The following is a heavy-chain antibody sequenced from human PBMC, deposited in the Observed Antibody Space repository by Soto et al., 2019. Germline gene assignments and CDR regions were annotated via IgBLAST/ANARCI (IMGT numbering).Heavy chain of an antibody. V-gene: IGHV4-34*01. J-gene: IGHJ6*03. CDR1: GGSFSGYY. CDR2: INHSGST. Sequence: SETLSLTCAVYGGSFSGYYWSWIRQPPGKGLEWIGEINHSGSTNYNPSLKSRVTISVDTSKNQFSLKLSSVTAADPAVYYCARGLRTVTTSDYYYMDVWGKGTTVTVSS. D-gene: IGHD4-17*01. CDR3: ARGLRTVTTSDYYYMDV.